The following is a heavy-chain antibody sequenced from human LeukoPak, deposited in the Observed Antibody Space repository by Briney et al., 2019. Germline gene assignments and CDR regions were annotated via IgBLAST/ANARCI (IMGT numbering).Heavy chain of an antibody. CDR1: GYTFTGYY. D-gene: IGHD1-26*01. CDR3: ASGGRAAEYLQH. CDR2: INPNSGGT. V-gene: IGHV1-2*02. Sequence: ASVKVSCKTSGYTFTGYYMHWVPQAPGQGLEWMGWINPNSGGTDYAQKFQGRVTMTRDTSISTAYMELTSLTSDDTAVYYCASGGRAAEYLQHWGQGTLVTVSS. J-gene: IGHJ1*01.